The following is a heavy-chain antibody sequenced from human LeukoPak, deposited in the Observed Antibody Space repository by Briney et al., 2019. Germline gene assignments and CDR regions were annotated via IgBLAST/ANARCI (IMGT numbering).Heavy chain of an antibody. Sequence: GGSLRLSCAASGFTFSSYGFHWVRQAPAKGREGVTVIWYDGSNKYYADSVKGRFTISRDNSENTLFLQMNSLRAKDTAVYYCARDLSLDAFDIRGQGTVVTVSS. CDR2: IWYDGSNK. V-gene: IGHV3-33*01. J-gene: IGHJ3*02. CDR3: ARDLSLDAFDI. CDR1: GFTFSSYG.